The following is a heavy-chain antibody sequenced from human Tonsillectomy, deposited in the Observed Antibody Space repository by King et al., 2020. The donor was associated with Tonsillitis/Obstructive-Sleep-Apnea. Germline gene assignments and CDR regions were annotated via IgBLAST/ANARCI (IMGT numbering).Heavy chain of an antibody. Sequence: QLVQSGAEVKTPGASGKVSCKASGYTFTRYYIHWVRQARGQGLDCMGINNPSDGITTYAQKFQVRVTMRTDTSASTVYLELSSLRTEDTAVYYCARDDVVGRYIDSWGQGTLVTVSS. CDR2: NNPSDGIT. CDR1: GYTFTRYY. J-gene: IGHJ4*02. D-gene: IGHD1-14*01. CDR3: ARDDVVGRYIDS. V-gene: IGHV1-46*01.